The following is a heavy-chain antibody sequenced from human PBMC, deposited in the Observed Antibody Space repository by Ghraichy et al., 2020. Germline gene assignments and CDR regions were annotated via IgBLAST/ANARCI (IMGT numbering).Heavy chain of an antibody. Sequence: GGSLRLSCAASGFTFSNYAMHWLRQAPGKGLEWVAVTSFDGTIKFYIDSVKGRFTISRDNSKNTLYLQMNSLTDDDTAVYFCARDDGAGSYFQEKSTAEYFRHWGQGTVVIVSS. J-gene: IGHJ1*01. V-gene: IGHV3-30*04. CDR1: GFTFSNYA. CDR3: ARDDGAGSYFQEKSTAEYFRH. D-gene: IGHD3-10*01. CDR2: TSFDGTIK.